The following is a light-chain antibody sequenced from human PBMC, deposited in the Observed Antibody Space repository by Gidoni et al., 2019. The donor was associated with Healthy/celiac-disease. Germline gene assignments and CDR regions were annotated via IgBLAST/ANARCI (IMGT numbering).Light chain of an antibody. J-gene: IGLJ2*01. CDR1: SSDVGSYNL. CDR3: CSYAGSTRV. V-gene: IGLV2-23*02. CDR2: EVS. Sequence: QSALTQPASVSGSPGQSITISCTGTSSDVGSYNLVSWYQQHPGTAPNLMIYEVSKRPSGVSNRCSGSKSGNTASLTISGLQAEDEADYYCCSYAGSTRVFGGGTKLTVL.